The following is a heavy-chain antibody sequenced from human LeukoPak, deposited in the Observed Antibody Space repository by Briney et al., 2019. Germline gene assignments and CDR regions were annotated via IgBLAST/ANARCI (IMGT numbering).Heavy chain of an antibody. Sequence: SETLSLTFTVSGGSISSGSYYWSWIRQPAGKGLEWIGRIYTSGSTHYSPSLKSRVTISVDTSKNQFSLKLSSVTAADTAVYYCARGHSSPGGYYFDYWGQGTLVTVSS. CDR2: IYTSGST. CDR1: GGSISSGSYY. V-gene: IGHV4-61*02. D-gene: IGHD6-13*01. J-gene: IGHJ4*02. CDR3: ARGHSSPGGYYFDY.